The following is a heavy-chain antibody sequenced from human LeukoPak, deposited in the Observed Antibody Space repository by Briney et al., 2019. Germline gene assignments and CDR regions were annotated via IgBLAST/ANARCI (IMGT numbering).Heavy chain of an antibody. D-gene: IGHD6-19*01. CDR2: ISAYNGNT. CDR1: GYTFTSYG. Sequence: GASVKVSCKASGYTFTSYGISWVRQAPGQGLEWMGWISAYNGNTNYAQKLQGRVTMTTDTSTSTAYMELRSLRSDDTAVYYCASGVDGQWLVGRGVYFDYWGQGTLVTVSS. J-gene: IGHJ4*02. CDR3: ASGVDGQWLVGRGVYFDY. V-gene: IGHV1-18*01.